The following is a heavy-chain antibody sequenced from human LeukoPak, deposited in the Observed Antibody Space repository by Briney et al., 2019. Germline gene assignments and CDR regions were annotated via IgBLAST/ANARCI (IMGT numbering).Heavy chain of an antibody. CDR2: IGGGGGSP. Sequence: WGSLRLSCAASGFTFNSDAMNWVRRAPGKGLEWVSAIGGGGGSPYYADSVKGRFTISRDNSKNTLYLQMNSLRAEDTAVYYCGKGTDRTSGSYFWGQGTLVTVSS. J-gene: IGHJ4*02. D-gene: IGHD1-26*01. CDR1: GFTFNSDA. CDR3: GKGTDRTSGSYF. V-gene: IGHV3-23*01.